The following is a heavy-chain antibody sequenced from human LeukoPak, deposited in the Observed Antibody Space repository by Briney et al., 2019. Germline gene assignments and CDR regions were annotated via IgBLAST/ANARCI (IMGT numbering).Heavy chain of an antibody. CDR2: THDSGNS. V-gene: IGHV4-59*13. J-gene: IGHJ4*02. Sequence: SETLSLTCTVSGGSITNNYWAWIRQPPGKGLEWIGYTHDSGNSNYNPSLRSRVTISIDTSKNQFSLKLTSVTAADTAVYYCARDSDYYGSGSYFGYWGQGTLVTVSS. D-gene: IGHD3-10*01. CDR1: GGSITNNY. CDR3: ARDSDYYGSGSYFGY.